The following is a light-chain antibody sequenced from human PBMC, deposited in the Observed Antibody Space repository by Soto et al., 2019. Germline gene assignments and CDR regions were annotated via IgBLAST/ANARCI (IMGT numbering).Light chain of an antibody. Sequence: QSVLTQPPSASGSPGQSVTISCTGTSSDVGGYNYVSWYQQHPGKAPKLMTYEVSKWPSGVPDRFSGSKSGNTASLTVSGLQAEDEADYYCSSYAGSNIVVFGGGTKLTVL. CDR3: SSYAGSNIVV. CDR2: EVS. V-gene: IGLV2-8*01. CDR1: SSDVGGYNY. J-gene: IGLJ2*01.